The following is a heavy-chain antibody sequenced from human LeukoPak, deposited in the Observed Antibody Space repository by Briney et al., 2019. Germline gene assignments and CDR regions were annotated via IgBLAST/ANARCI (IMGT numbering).Heavy chain of an antibody. D-gene: IGHD4-17*01. CDR2: IYYSGST. CDR1: GGSFSGYY. Sequence: SETLSLTCAVYGGSFSGYYWGWIRQPPGKGLEWIGSIYYSGSTCYNPSLKSRVTISVDTSKNQFSLKLSSVTAADTAVYYCARDRYGYYYYMDVWGKGTTVTVSS. CDR3: ARDRYGYYYYMDV. J-gene: IGHJ6*03. V-gene: IGHV4-34*01.